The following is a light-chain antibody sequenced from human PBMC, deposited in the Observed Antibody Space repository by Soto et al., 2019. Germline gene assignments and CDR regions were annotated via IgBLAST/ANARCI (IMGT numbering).Light chain of an antibody. Sequence: DIQMTQSPSSLSASVGDRVTITCRASQGISNYLAWYQQKPGKVPKLLIYAASTLQSGVPSRFSGSGSGTDFTLTISSLEPADFALYYCQQRSNWPPSITFGQGTRLEIK. V-gene: IGKV1-27*01. J-gene: IGKJ5*01. CDR1: QGISNY. CDR2: AAS. CDR3: QQRSNWPPSIT.